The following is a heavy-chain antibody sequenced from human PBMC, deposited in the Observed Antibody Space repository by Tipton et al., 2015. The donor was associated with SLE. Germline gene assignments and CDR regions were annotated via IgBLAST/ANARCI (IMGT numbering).Heavy chain of an antibody. CDR1: GFTFDDYA. CDR2: ISWNRGKI. J-gene: IGHJ3*02. CDR3: AKGLKLKGGRRIDMVRGAKGDVLDI. Sequence: SLRLSCAASGFTFDDYAMHWVRQAPGKGLGWVSGISWNRGKIDYADSVKGRVTISRDNAKNSLYLQMNSLRAEDTALYYCAKGLKLKGGRRIDMVRGAKGDVLDIWGQGTMVTVSS. V-gene: IGHV3-9*01. D-gene: IGHD3-10*01.